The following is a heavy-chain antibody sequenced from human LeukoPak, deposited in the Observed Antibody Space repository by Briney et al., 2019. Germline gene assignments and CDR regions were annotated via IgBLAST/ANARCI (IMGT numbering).Heavy chain of an antibody. Sequence: GGSLRLSCAASGFTFSSYGMHWVRQAPGKGLEWVAFIRYDGSNKYYADSVKGRFTISRDNSKNTLYLQMNSLRAEDTAVYYCAKDAQIDFSADNNWFDPWGQGTLVTVSS. CDR1: GFTFSSYG. CDR3: AKDAQIDFSADNNWFDP. V-gene: IGHV3-30*02. J-gene: IGHJ5*02. CDR2: IRYDGSNK. D-gene: IGHD3-3*01.